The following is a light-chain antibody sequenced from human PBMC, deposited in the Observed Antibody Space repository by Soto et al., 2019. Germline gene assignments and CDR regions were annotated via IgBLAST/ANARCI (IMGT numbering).Light chain of an antibody. CDR3: QQSHSTPWT. Sequence: DIQMPQSPSSLSASVEDRVTITCRASQSISTYLNWYQQKPGKAPKLLIYAASSLQSGVPSRFSGSGSGTEFTLTISSLQPEDFATYYCQQSHSTPWTFGQGTKVEV. J-gene: IGKJ1*01. CDR2: AAS. V-gene: IGKV1-39*01. CDR1: QSISTY.